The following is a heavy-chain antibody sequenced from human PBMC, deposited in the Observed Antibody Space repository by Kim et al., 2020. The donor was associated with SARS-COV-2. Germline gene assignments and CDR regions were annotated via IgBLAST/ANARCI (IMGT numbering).Heavy chain of an antibody. V-gene: IGHV1-18*04. CDR2: ISAYNGKT. CDR3: ARCQVFGADNSPKYYYGMDV. Sequence: ASVKVSCKASGYSFTAYGISWVRQAPGQALEWMGWISAYNGKTDYAQNVQGRLTMTIDRSTTTAYMDLGNLRSDDTAVYYCARCQVFGADNSPKYYYGMDVWGQETTVTVSS. CDR1: GYSFTAYG. J-gene: IGHJ6*02. D-gene: IGHD1-1*01.